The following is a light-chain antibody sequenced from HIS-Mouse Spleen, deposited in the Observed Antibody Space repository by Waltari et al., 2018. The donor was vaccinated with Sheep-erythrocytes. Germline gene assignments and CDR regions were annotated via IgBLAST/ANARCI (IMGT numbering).Light chain of an antibody. CDR1: KLGDKY. J-gene: IGLJ2*01. V-gene: IGLV3-1*01. Sequence: SYELTQPPSVSVSPEQTASITCSGDKLGDKYACWYQQKPGQSPVLVIYQDSKRPSGIPGGLSGSNSGNTATLTISGTQAMDEADYYCQAWDSSTAWVFGGGTKLTVL. CDR2: QDS. CDR3: QAWDSSTAWV.